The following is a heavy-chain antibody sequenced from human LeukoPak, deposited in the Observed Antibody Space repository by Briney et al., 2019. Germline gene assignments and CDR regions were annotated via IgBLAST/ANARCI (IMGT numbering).Heavy chain of an antibody. CDR2: INPNTGDA. CDR3: ARDLRGLLDYFDY. Sequence: ASVKVSCKASGYSFTVYYMHWVRQTPGQGLEWMGWINPNTGDANYAQKFQGRVAMTRDTSISTAYMSLSGLTSDDTAVYYCARDLRGLLDYFDYWGQGTLVTVSS. J-gene: IGHJ4*02. V-gene: IGHV1-2*02. CDR1: GYSFTVYY. D-gene: IGHD3-10*01.